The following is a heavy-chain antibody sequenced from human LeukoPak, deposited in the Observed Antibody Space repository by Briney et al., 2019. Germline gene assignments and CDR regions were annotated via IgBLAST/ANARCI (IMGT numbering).Heavy chain of an antibody. J-gene: IGHJ4*02. CDR1: GFTFSSYA. D-gene: IGHD3-22*01. Sequence: GGSLRLSCAASGFTFSSYAMSWVRQAPGKGLEWVSAISGSGGSTYYADSVKGRFTISRDNSKNTLYLRMNSLRAEDTAVYYCAKTFGAYYYDSSGYGYYFDYWGQGTLVTVSS. CDR2: ISGSGGST. V-gene: IGHV3-23*01. CDR3: AKTFGAYYYDSSGYGYYFDY.